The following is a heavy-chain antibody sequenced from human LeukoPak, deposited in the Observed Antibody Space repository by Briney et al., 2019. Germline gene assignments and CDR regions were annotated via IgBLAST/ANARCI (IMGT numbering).Heavy chain of an antibody. J-gene: IGHJ1*01. Sequence: GGSLRLSCAASGFTVSSNYMSWVRQAPGKGLEWVSAISGSGGSTYYADSVKGRFTISRDNSKNTLYLQMNSLRAKDTAVYYCANSGSYYTEYFQHWGQGTLVTVSS. CDR2: ISGSGGST. CDR1: GFTVSSNY. CDR3: ANSGSYYTEYFQH. D-gene: IGHD1-26*01. V-gene: IGHV3-23*01.